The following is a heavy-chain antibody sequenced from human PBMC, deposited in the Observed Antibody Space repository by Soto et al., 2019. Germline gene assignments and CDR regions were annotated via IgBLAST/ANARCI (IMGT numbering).Heavy chain of an antibody. Sequence: QVQLVQSGAEVKKPGASVKVSCKASGYTFSNYGISWVRQAPGQGLEWMGWISTYNGNTKYAQKLQGRVPMTTHTATMTAYMELRTLRSSVAAGYYSGMVSPPVDFWGAAPLVTVA. CDR2: ISTYNGNT. V-gene: IGHV1-18*01. CDR1: GYTFSNYG. J-gene: IGHJ4*02. D-gene: IGHD3-10*01. CDR3: GMVSPPVDF.